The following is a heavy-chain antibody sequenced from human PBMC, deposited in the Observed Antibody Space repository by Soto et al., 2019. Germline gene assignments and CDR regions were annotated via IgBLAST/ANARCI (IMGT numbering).Heavy chain of an antibody. V-gene: IGHV1-2*02. Sequence: ASVKVSCKASGYTFTGYYMHWVRQAPGQGLEWMGWINPNNGGTNYAQKFQGRVTMTRDTSISTAYMELSRLRSDDTAVYYCARDKYYDSSGYYYFDYWGQGTLVTVSS. J-gene: IGHJ4*02. CDR2: INPNNGGT. CDR3: ARDKYYDSSGYYYFDY. D-gene: IGHD3-22*01. CDR1: GYTFTGYY.